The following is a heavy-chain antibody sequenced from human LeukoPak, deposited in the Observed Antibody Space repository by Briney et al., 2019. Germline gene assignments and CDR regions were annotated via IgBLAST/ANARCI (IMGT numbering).Heavy chain of an antibody. J-gene: IGHJ4*02. CDR1: GYSFSSYW. V-gene: IGHV5-51*01. Sequence: RGESRKISCKGSGYSFSSYWIGWVRQMPGKGLEWMGIIYPGDSDTRYSPSFQGQVIISADKSLNTAYLQWSSLKASDTAMFYCARGFYYGSGSYFDFWGQGTMVTVSS. CDR2: IYPGDSDT. CDR3: ARGFYYGSGSYFDF. D-gene: IGHD3-10*01.